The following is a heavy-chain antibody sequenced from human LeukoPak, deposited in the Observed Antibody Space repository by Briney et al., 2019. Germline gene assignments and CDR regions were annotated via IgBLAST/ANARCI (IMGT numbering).Heavy chain of an antibody. CDR3: ARGYDYGDYVGDFDY. CDR1: GYTFTSYP. D-gene: IGHD4-17*01. Sequence: ASVKVSCKASGYTFTSYPISWVRQAPGQGLEWMGCITTYNGYTKYAQKLQDRVTMTTDTPTTTAYMDLRGLRSDDTAVYYCARGYDYGDYVGDFDYWGQGTLVTVSS. V-gene: IGHV1-18*01. CDR2: ITTYNGYT. J-gene: IGHJ4*02.